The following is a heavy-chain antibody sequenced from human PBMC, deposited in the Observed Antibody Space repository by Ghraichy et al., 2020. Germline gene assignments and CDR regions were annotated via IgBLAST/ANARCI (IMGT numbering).Heavy chain of an antibody. Sequence: GSLRLSCTVSNGSISRSTYYWGWIRQTPGKGLEWIGTIYYSGGTYYNPSLTSRVTISIDRSKNEFSLRLNSMTAADTALYYCARHGGSGYFRDAFDLWGQGTMVTVSS. J-gene: IGHJ3*01. CDR2: IYYSGGT. D-gene: IGHD6-19*01. CDR1: NGSISRSTYY. V-gene: IGHV4-39*01. CDR3: ARHGGSGYFRDAFDL.